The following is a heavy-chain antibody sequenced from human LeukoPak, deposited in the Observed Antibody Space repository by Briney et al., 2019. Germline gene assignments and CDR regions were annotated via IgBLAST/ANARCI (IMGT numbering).Heavy chain of an antibody. CDR2: IYYSGST. CDR1: GGPISSSSYY. V-gene: IGHV4-39*01. J-gene: IGHJ3*02. Sequence: PSETLSLTCTDSGGPISSSSYYWGWIRQPPGKGLEWIGSIYYSGSTYYNPSLKSRVTISVDTSKNQFSLKLSSVTAADTAVYYCARAQQDAFDTWGQGSMVTVSS. CDR3: ARAQQDAFDT. D-gene: IGHD2-2*01.